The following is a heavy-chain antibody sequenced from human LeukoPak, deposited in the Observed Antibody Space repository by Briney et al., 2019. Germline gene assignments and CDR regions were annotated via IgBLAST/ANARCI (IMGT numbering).Heavy chain of an antibody. J-gene: IGHJ4*02. CDR1: GYSFSSYW. V-gene: IGHV5-10-1*01. CDR3: ARRRYSYGPWACDY. CDR2: IDPSDSYT. Sequence: GESLKISCKGSGYSFSSYWISWVRQMPGKGLDWMGRIDPSDSYTNYSPSFQGHVTISADKSISTAYLQWSSLKASDTAMYYCARRRYSYGPWACDYWGQGTLVTVSS. D-gene: IGHD5-18*01.